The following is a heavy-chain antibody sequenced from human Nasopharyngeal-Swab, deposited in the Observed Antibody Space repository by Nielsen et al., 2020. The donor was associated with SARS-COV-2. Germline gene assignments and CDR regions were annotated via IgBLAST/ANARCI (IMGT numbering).Heavy chain of an antibody. J-gene: IGHJ4*02. V-gene: IGHV3-21*01. Sequence: WIRQPPGKGLEWVSSISSSSSYIYYADSVKGRFTISRDNAKNSLYLQMNSLRAEDTAVYYCARDKSVRNWGQGTLVTVS. CDR3: ARDKSVRN. D-gene: IGHD3-22*01. CDR2: ISSSSSYI.